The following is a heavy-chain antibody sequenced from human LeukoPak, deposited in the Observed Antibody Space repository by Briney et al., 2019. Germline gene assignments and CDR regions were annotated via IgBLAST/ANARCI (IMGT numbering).Heavy chain of an antibody. CDR3: ARDRYSSSSVYYYYMDV. CDR1: GGSIHTYY. Sequence: SETLSLTCSVSGGSIHTYYWTWIRQPPGKGLEWIGNVYYSGTTYYNPSLKSRLTISVDTSKNQFSLKLNSVTAADTAVYFCARDRYSSSSVYYYYMDVWGKGTTVTVSS. D-gene: IGHD6-6*01. J-gene: IGHJ6*03. V-gene: IGHV4-59*13. CDR2: VYYSGTT.